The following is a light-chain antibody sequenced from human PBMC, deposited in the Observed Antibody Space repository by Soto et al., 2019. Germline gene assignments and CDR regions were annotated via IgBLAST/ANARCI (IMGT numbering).Light chain of an antibody. CDR3: QSYDSSLSAVV. Sequence: QSVLTQPPSVSGAPGQRVTISCTGSSSNIGAGYDVHWYQQLPGTAPKLLIYGNSNRPSGVPDRFSGSKSGTSASLAITGLQAEDEAVYSCQSYDSSLSAVVFGGGTKLTVL. CDR1: SSNIGAGYD. J-gene: IGLJ2*01. CDR2: GNS. V-gene: IGLV1-40*01.